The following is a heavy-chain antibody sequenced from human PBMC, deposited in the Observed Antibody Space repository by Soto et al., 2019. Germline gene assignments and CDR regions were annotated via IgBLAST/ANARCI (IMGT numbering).Heavy chain of an antibody. CDR1: GGSISSSNW. CDR3: ARDPTTIFGVVPQSYCMDV. CDR2: IYHSGST. J-gene: IGHJ6*03. V-gene: IGHV4-4*02. D-gene: IGHD3-3*01. Sequence: SXTLSLTCAVSGGSISSSNWWSWVRQPRVKGLEWIGEIYHSGSTNYNPSLKSRVTISVDKSKNTLYLQMNSLRAEDTAVYYCARDPTTIFGVVPQSYCMDVWGKGTTVTVSS.